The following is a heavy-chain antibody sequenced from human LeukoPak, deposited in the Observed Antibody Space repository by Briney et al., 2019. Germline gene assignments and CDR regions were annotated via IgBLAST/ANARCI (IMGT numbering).Heavy chain of an antibody. CDR2: ISWNSGSI. CDR3: AKDRGDFWSGYLDV. CDR1: GFTFDDYA. D-gene: IGHD3-3*01. V-gene: IGHV3-9*01. Sequence: PGGSLRLSSAASGFTFDDYAMHWVRQAPGKGLEWVSGISWNSGSIGYADSVKGRFTISRDNAKNSLYLQMNSLRAEDTALYYCAKDRGDFWSGYLDVWGKGTTVTVSS. J-gene: IGHJ6*03.